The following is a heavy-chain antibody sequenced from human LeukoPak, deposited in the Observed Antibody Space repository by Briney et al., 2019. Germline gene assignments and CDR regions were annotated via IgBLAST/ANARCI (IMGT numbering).Heavy chain of an antibody. D-gene: IGHD3-3*01. V-gene: IGHV4-34*01. CDR3: ARSARLRFLEWLSDYNWFDP. CDR2: INHSGST. Sequence: SETLSLTCAVYGGSFSGYYWSWIRQPPGKGLEWIEEINHSGSTNYNPSLKSRVTISVDTSKNQFSLKLSSVTAADTAVYYCARSARLRFLEWLSDYNWFDPWGQGTLVTVSS. CDR1: GGSFSGYY. J-gene: IGHJ5*02.